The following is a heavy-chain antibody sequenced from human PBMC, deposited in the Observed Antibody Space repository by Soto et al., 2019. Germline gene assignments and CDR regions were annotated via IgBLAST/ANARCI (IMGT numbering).Heavy chain of an antibody. CDR3: ASYSSSWYDRYFDL. V-gene: IGHV4-39*01. J-gene: IGHJ2*01. CDR1: GGSISSSSYY. D-gene: IGHD6-13*01. CDR2: IYYSGST. Sequence: QLQLQESGPGLVKPSETLSLTCTVSGGSISSSSYYWGWIRQPPGKGLEWIGSIYYSGSTYYNPSLKSRVTISVDTSKNQFSLKLSSVTAADTAVYYCASYSSSWYDRYFDLWGRGTLVTVSS.